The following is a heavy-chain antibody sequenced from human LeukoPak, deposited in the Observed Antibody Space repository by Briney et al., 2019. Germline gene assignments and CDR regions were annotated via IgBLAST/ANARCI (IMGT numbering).Heavy chain of an antibody. V-gene: IGHV3-23*01. CDR3: AKDPGTQLIVVVPAAIGGEPEYYFDY. J-gene: IGHJ4*02. Sequence: PGGSLRLSCAASGFTFSSYAMSWVRQAPGKGLEWVSAISGSGGSTYYADSVKGRFTISRDNSKNTLYLQMNSLRAEDTAVYYCAKDPGTQLIVVVPAAIGGEPEYYFDYWGQGTLVTVSS. CDR2: ISGSGGST. D-gene: IGHD2-2*02. CDR1: GFTFSSYA.